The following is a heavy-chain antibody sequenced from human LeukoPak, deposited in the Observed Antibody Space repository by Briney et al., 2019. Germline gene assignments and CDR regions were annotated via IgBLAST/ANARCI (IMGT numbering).Heavy chain of an antibody. CDR2: ISYDGSNK. CDR3: AKDGGTNRLVPFYFDY. CDR1: GFTFSSYA. D-gene: IGHD1-7*01. Sequence: PGGSLRLSCAASGFTFSSYAMHWVRQAPGKGLEWVAVISYDGSNKYYVDSVKGRFTISRDNSKNTLYLQMNSLRAEDTAVYYCAKDGGTNRLVPFYFDYWGQGTLVTVSS. J-gene: IGHJ4*02. V-gene: IGHV3-30*04.